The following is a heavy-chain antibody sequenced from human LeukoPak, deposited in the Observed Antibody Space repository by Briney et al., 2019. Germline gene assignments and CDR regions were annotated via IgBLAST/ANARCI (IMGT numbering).Heavy chain of an antibody. CDR3: ATDTPMVRGPYYFDY. V-gene: IGHV4-4*07. Sequence: SETLSLTCTVSGGSISSYYWSWIRQPAGKGLEWIGRIYTSGSTNYNPSLKSRVTMSVDTSKNQFSLKLSSVTAADTAVYYCATDTPMVRGPYYFDYWGQGTLVTVSS. J-gene: IGHJ4*02. CDR1: GGSISSYY. CDR2: IYTSGST. D-gene: IGHD3-10*01.